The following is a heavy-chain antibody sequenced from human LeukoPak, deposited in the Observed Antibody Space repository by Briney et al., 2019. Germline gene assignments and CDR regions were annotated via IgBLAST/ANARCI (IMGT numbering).Heavy chain of an antibody. Sequence: EGSLRLSCAASEFIFSGYWMNWVRQAPGKGLEWVANIKQDGSEKQYVDSVRGRFTISRDNAKNSLYLRMNSLRVEDTAVYYCARDGFVGAADYWGQGTLVTVSS. D-gene: IGHD6-13*01. J-gene: IGHJ4*02. CDR2: IKQDGSEK. CDR1: EFIFSGYW. V-gene: IGHV3-7*01. CDR3: ARDGFVGAADY.